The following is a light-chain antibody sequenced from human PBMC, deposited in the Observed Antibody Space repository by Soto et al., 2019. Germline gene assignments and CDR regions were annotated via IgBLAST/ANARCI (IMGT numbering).Light chain of an antibody. CDR2: ADS. CDR3: QQRYNWPIT. J-gene: IGKJ5*01. V-gene: IGKV3-11*01. Sequence: EIVMTHSPGTLSLSPRETATLSCRASQSVSGYIGWYQQKPGQAPRLLIYADSNRATGIPARFSGSGSGTDFTLTISSLEPEDFSVYYCQQRYNWPITFGQGTRLEIK. CDR1: QSVSGY.